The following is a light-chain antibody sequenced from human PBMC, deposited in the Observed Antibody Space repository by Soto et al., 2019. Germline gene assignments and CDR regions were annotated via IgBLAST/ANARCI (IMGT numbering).Light chain of an antibody. CDR3: QQYDDSPGT. CDR2: GAS. Sequence: IVLTQSPGTLSLSPGGRATLSCRASQSISSSYLAWYQQKPGQAPRLLIYGASSRATAIPDRFSGSGSGTDFTLTISRLEPEDYAVYYCQQYDDSPGTFGQGTKVEIK. J-gene: IGKJ1*01. V-gene: IGKV3-20*01. CDR1: QSISSSY.